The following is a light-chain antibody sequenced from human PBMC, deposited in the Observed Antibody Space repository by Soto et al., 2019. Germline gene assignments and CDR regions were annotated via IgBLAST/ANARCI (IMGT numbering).Light chain of an antibody. CDR1: SSDFGNYNY. CDR2: DVS. J-gene: IGLJ1*01. V-gene: IGLV2-11*01. CDR3: CSYAGSFTYV. Sequence: QSALTQPRSVSGSPGQSVTISCTGTSSDFGNYNYVSWYQQHPGKAPKLMIYDVSKRPSGVPDRFSASKSGNTASLTISGLQADDEADYYCCSYAGSFTYVFGTGTKVTVL.